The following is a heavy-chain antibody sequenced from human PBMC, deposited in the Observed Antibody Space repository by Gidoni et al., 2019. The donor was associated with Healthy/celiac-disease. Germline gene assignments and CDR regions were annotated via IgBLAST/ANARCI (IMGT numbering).Heavy chain of an antibody. J-gene: IGHJ6*02. CDR2: IWYDGSNK. CDR1: GFTFSSYG. CDR3: ASAPDRITGTPMPYYYGMDV. V-gene: IGHV3-33*01. Sequence: QVQLVESGGGVVKPGRSLRLSCAASGFTFSSYGMHWVRQAPGKGLAWVAVIWYDGSNKYYADSVKGRFTIARDKSKNTLYLQMNSLRAEDTAVYYCASAPDRITGTPMPYYYGMDVWGQGTTVTVSS. D-gene: IGHD1-20*01.